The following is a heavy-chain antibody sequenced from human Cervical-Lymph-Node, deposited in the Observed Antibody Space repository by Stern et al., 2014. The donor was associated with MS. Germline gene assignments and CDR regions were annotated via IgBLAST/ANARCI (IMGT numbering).Heavy chain of an antibody. CDR2: IYPGDSDT. J-gene: IGHJ3*02. Sequence: EVQPVESGAEVKKPGESLKISCEGSGFSFTTHWIAWVRQMPGEGLERMGIIYPGDSDTRYSPSFQGRVTISADKSISTAYLQWNSLTASDTAMYYCAKARYVQALSDAFDIWGQGTMVTVSS. D-gene: IGHD2-2*01. CDR3: AKARYVQALSDAFDI. CDR1: GFSFTTHW. V-gene: IGHV5-51*03.